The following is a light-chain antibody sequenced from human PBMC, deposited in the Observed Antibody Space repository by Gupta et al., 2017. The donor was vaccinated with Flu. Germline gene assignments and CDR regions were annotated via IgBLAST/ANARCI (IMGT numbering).Light chain of an antibody. CDR2: EVS. V-gene: IGLV2-14*01. J-gene: IGLJ1*01. CDR1: SSNVGGYNY. CDR3: SSYTSSSSYV. Sequence: VSGSPGQSITISCTGTSSNVGGYNYVSWYQQHPGKAPKLMIYEVSNRPSGVSNRFSGSKSGNTASLTISGLQAEDEADYYCSSYTSSSSYVFGTVTKVTVL.